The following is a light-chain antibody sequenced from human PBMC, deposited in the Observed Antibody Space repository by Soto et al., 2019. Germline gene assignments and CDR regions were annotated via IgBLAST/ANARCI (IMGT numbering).Light chain of an antibody. CDR1: QGISTY. CDR2: AAS. V-gene: IGKV1-39*01. CDR3: QQSYSTTWT. J-gene: IGKJ1*01. Sequence: DIQMTQSPSSLSASVGDRVTITCRASQGISTYLNWYQQKPGKAPKLLIYAASSLQSGVPSRFSGSGSETDFTLNISILQPEDFATYSCQQSYSTTWTFGQGTKVEIK.